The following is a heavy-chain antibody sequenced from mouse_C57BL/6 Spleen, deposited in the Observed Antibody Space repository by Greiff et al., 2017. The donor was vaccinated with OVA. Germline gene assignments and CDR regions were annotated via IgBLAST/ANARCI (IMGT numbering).Heavy chain of an antibody. J-gene: IGHJ1*03. CDR3: ARGVYYGSSPLSCFDV. Sequence: QVQLQQPGAELVKPGASVKLSCKASGYTFTSYWMHWVKQRPGQGLEWIGMIHPNSGSTNYNEKFKSKATLTVDKSSSTAYMQLSSLTSEDSAVYYCARGVYYGSSPLSCFDVWGTGTTVTVSS. CDR2: IHPNSGST. CDR1: GYTFTSYW. D-gene: IGHD1-1*01. V-gene: IGHV1-64*01.